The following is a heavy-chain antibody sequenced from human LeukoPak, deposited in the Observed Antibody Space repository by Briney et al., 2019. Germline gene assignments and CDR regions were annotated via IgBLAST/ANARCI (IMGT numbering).Heavy chain of an antibody. J-gene: IGHJ4*02. CDR1: GYTFTSYD. Sequence: ASVKVSCKASGYTFTSYDINWVRQAPGQGLEWMGGIIPIFGTANYAQKFQGRVTITADESTSTAYMELSSLRSEDTAVYYCARAEGDYYDSSGYYYAKLNYWGQGTLVTVSS. V-gene: IGHV1-69*13. CDR3: ARAEGDYYDSSGYYYAKLNY. D-gene: IGHD3-22*01. CDR2: IIPIFGTA.